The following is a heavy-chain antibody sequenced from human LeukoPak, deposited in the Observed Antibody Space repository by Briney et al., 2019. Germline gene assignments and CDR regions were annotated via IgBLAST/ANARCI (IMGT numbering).Heavy chain of an antibody. CDR3: ARGAIFGVVIN. J-gene: IGHJ4*02. CDR1: GFTFSSYW. D-gene: IGHD3-3*01. CDR2: IKQDGSEK. Sequence: PGGSLRLSCAASGFTFSSYWTSWVRQAPGKGLEWVANIKQDGSEKYYVDSVKGRFTISRDNAKNSLYLQMNSLRAEDTAVYYCARGAIFGVVINWGQGTLVTVSS. V-gene: IGHV3-7*01.